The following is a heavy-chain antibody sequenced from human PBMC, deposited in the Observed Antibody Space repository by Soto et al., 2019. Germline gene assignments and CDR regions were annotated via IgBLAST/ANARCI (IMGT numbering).Heavy chain of an antibody. V-gene: IGHV1-8*01. J-gene: IGHJ3*02. Sequence: GASVKVSCKGSGYHFTRYDNKWVRQATGQGLEWMGWMNTNSGNKGYEKKLQGRVNMKRKTSISTAYMELSSLRSEDTAVYYCAFSYSGAFDIWGQGKLVTVSS. D-gene: IGHD1-26*01. CDR3: AFSYSGAFDI. CDR1: GYHFTRYD. CDR2: MNTNSGNK.